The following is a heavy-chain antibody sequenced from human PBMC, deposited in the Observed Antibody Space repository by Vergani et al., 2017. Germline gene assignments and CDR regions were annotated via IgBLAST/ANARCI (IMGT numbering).Heavy chain of an antibody. CDR1: GGSISSSNW. D-gene: IGHD3-10*01. CDR3: ARGRSYYGSGSYLDY. Sequence: QVQLQESGPGLVKPPGTLSLTCAVSGGSISSSNWWSWVRQPPGKGLEWIGEIYHSGSTNYNPSLKSRVTISVDKSKHQFSLKLSSVTAAYTAVYYCARGRSYYGSGSYLDYWGQGTLVTVSS. J-gene: IGHJ4*02. CDR2: IYHSGST. V-gene: IGHV4-4*03.